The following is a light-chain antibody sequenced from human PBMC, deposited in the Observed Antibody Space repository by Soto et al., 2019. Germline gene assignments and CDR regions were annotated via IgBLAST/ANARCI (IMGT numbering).Light chain of an antibody. J-gene: IGKJ2*01. CDR2: GAS. CDR1: QSVSSSY. CDR3: QQYGSSSMYT. V-gene: IGKV3-20*01. Sequence: EIVLTQSPGTLSLSPGERATLSCRASQSVSSSYLAWYQQKPGQAPRLLIYGASSRATGIPDRFSGSGSGTDVTLSRLAPEDFAVYDCQQYGSSSMYTFGQGTKLEIK.